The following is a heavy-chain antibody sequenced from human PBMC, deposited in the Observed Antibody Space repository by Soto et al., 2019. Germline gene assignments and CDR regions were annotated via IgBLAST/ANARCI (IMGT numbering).Heavy chain of an antibody. CDR2: ISDGDTFI. CDR3: AREDTAMVVNSYFYYGMDV. CDR1: GFIFSDYT. D-gene: IGHD5-18*01. Sequence: EVNLVESGGGLVQPGGSLRLSGSASGFIFSDYTMNWVRLAPGKGLEWVSSISDGDTFIYYADSLRGRFTISRDSAKNSVFLQMHSLRAEDSGVYFCAREDTAMVVNSYFYYGMDVWGQGTTVTVSS. V-gene: IGHV3-21*06. J-gene: IGHJ6*02.